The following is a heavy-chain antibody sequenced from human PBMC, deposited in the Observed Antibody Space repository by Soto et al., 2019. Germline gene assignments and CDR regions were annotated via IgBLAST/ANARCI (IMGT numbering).Heavy chain of an antibody. D-gene: IGHD5-12*01. CDR3: AREGNLGRWLQPLDF. CDR2: IHYNGNT. V-gene: IGHV4-59*01. J-gene: IGHJ4*02. CDR1: GDSSSAYS. Sequence: SVTLSLTCTVAGDSSSAYSRSWVRQPPGKGLGWIGNIHYNGNTKYNPSLKSRVSMSVDTSKNQFSLRLISVTAADTAKYFCAREGNLGRWLQPLDFWGQGTLVTVSS.